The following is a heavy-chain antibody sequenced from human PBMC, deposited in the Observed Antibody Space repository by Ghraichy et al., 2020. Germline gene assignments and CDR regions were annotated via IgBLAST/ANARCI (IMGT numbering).Heavy chain of an antibody. CDR3: ARGFGGVIAQPGDAFDI. D-gene: IGHD3-16*02. J-gene: IGHJ3*02. CDR1: GGTFSSYA. Sequence: SVKVSCKASGGTFSSYAISWVRQAPGQGLEWMGGIIPIFGTANYAQKFQGRVTITADESTSTAYMELSSLRSEDTAVYYCARGFGGVIAQPGDAFDIWGQGTMVTVSS. CDR2: IIPIFGTA. V-gene: IGHV1-69*13.